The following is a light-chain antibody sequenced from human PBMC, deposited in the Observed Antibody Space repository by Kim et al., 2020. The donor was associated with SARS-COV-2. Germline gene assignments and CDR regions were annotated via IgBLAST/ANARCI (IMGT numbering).Light chain of an antibody. V-gene: IGLV2-14*03. CDR2: DVN. CDR3: SSYSTGSTLVV. J-gene: IGLJ2*01. CDR1: SSDIGGSDS. Sequence: QSALTQPASVSGSPGQSITISCAGTSSDIGGSDSVSWYQQHPGRAPKLMVFDVNNRPSWISDRFLGSKSGNTASLTIFGLQADYEADYYCSSYSTGSTLVVFGGGTQLTVL.